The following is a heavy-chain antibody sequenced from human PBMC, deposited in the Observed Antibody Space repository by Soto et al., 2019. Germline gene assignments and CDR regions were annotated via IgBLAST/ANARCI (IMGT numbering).Heavy chain of an antibody. J-gene: IGHJ6*02. CDR1: GFTFSSYG. CDR2: IWYDGSNK. V-gene: IGHV3-33*01. D-gene: IGHD2-15*01. CDR3: ARDQGGGNGMDYYYGMDV. Sequence: SLRLSCAASGFTFSSYGMHWVRQAPGKGLEWVAVIWYDGSNKYYADSAKGRFTISRDNSKNTLHLQMNSLRAEDTAVYYCARDQGGGNGMDYYYGMDVWGQGTTVTVSS.